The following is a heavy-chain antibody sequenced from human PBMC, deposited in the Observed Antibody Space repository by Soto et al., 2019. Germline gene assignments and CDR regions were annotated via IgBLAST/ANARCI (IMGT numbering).Heavy chain of an antibody. CDR1: GFTFSSYW. J-gene: IGHJ6*03. Sequence: GGSLRLSCAASGFTFSSYWMSWVRQAPGKGLEWVANIKQDGSEKYYVDSVKGRFTISRDNAKNSLYLQMNSLRAEDTAVYYCAREYDFCSGYSPIYYYYMDVWGKGIMVTVSS. CDR2: IKQDGSEK. CDR3: AREYDFCSGYSPIYYYYMDV. V-gene: IGHV3-7*01. D-gene: IGHD3-3*01.